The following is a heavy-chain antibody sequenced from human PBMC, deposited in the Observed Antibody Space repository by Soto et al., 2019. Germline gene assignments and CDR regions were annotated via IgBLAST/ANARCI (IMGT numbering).Heavy chain of an antibody. V-gene: IGHV3-23*01. D-gene: IGHD2-15*01. CDR3: AKEFFTADSARPSFGLFDY. CDR1: GFTFSSYA. J-gene: IGHJ4*02. Sequence: GGSLRLSCAASGFTFSSYAMSWVRQAPGKGLEWVSAISGSGGSTYYADSVKGRFTISRDNSKNTLYLQMNSLRAEDTAVYYCAKEFFTADSARPSFGLFDYWGQGTLVTVSS. CDR2: ISGSGGST.